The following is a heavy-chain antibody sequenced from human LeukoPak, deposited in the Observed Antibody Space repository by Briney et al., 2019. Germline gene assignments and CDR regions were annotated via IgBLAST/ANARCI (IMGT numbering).Heavy chain of an antibody. CDR3: ARDRRSTYCGGDCYHYYMDV. CDR2: IKQDGSEK. CDR1: GFTFSSYW. D-gene: IGHD2-21*02. Sequence: PGGSLRLSCAASGFTFSSYWMSWVRQAPGKGLEWVGNIKQDGSEKNYVDSVKGRFTISRDNAKNSLYLQMNSLRAEDTAVYYCARDRRSTYCGGDCYHYYMDVWGKGTTVTISS. J-gene: IGHJ6*03. V-gene: IGHV3-7*01.